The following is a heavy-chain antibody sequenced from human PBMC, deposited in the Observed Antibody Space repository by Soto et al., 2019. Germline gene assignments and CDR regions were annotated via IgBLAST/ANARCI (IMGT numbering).Heavy chain of an antibody. CDR1: GGSISRGGYY. D-gene: IGHD3-22*01. CDR3: ARANYYYDSSGYPSKFDY. CDR2: IYYSGST. J-gene: IGHJ4*02. Sequence: VQLQESGPGLVKPSQTLSLTCTVSGGSISRGGYYWSWIRPHPGKGLEWIVDIYYSGSTYYNPSLKSRVTISVYTSKNQFSLNLSSVTAADTAVYYCARANYYYDSSGYPSKFDYWGQGTLVTVSS. V-gene: IGHV4-31*03.